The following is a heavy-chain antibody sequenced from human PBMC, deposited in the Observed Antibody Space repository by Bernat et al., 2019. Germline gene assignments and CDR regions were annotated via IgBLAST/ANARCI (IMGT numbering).Heavy chain of an antibody. V-gene: IGHV4-31*03. D-gene: IGHD3-3*01. CDR3: ARADFWSGSRTVWFDP. Sequence: QVQLQESGPGLVKPSQTLSLTCTVSGGSISSGGYYWSWIRQNPGKGLEWIGYIYYSGSTYYNPSLKSRVTISVDTSKNQFSLKLSSVTAADTAVYYCARADFWSGSRTVWFDPWGQGTLVTVSS. CDR1: GGSISSGGYY. CDR2: IYYSGST. J-gene: IGHJ5*02.